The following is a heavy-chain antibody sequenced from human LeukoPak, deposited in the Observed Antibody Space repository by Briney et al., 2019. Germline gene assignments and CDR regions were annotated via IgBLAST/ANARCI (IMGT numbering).Heavy chain of an antibody. CDR3: ARDQRITMVRGVITYYGMDV. J-gene: IGHJ6*02. CDR2: IYSGGST. Sequence: PGGSLRLSCAASGFTVSSNYMSWVRQAPGKGLEWVSVIYSGGSTYYADSVKGRFTISRHNSKNTLYLQMNSPRAEDTAVYYCARDQRITMVRGVITYYGMDVWGQGTTVTVSS. CDR1: GFTVSSNY. V-gene: IGHV3-53*04. D-gene: IGHD3-10*01.